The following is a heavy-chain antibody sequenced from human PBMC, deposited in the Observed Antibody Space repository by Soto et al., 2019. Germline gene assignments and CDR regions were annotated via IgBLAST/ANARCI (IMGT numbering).Heavy chain of an antibody. CDR3: AKDRSHDDYGDYGVFNY. CDR1: GFTFISYG. Sequence: GGSLILSCAASGFTFISYGMHWVRQAPGKGLECESVISYDGSNKYYADSVESRFTISRDNSKNTLYLQMNRLRAEDTAVYYCAKDRSHDDYGDYGVFNYWGKGTLVTVSS. CDR2: ISYDGSNK. J-gene: IGHJ4*02. V-gene: IGHV3-30*18. D-gene: IGHD4-17*01.